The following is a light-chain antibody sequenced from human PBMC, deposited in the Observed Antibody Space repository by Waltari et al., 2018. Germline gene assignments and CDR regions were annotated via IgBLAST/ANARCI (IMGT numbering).Light chain of an antibody. Sequence: QTVVTQEPSLSVSPGGTVTLTCALSSGSLSSTSYATWYQQTPGQAPRTLVYKGSSRSYGVSDRFSGSVLGNKAALTITGAQADDESDYYCSLYMGSGIWVFGGGTKLTVL. J-gene: IGLJ3*02. CDR3: SLYMGSGIWV. CDR1: SGSLSSTSY. CDR2: KGS. V-gene: IGLV8-61*01.